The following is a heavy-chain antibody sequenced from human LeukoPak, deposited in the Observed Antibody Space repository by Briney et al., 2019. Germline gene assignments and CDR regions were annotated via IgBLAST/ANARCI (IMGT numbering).Heavy chain of an antibody. J-gene: IGHJ4*02. Sequence: GGSLRLSCAASGITISSNHMSWVRQAPGKGLEWVSVIYDGGSTYYADSVKGRFTISRDNAKNSLFLQMNSLRAEDTAVYYCARGEAFCDYWGQGALVTVSS. CDR1: GITISSNH. V-gene: IGHV3-66*01. CDR2: IYDGGST. CDR3: ARGEAFCDY.